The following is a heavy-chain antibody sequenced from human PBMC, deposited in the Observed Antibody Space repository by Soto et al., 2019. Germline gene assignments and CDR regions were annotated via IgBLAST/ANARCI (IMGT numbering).Heavy chain of an antibody. Sequence: SETLSLTCTVSGGSISSSTYYWGWMRQPPGKGLEWIASFFIGGNTYYNPSLKSRVTISVDTSKNQFSLKLSSVTAADTAVYYCATQEVGGSYVYTFDPWGQGTLVTVSS. CDR2: FFIGGNT. D-gene: IGHD1-26*01. J-gene: IGHJ5*02. CDR1: GGSISSSTYY. CDR3: ATQEVGGSYVYTFDP. V-gene: IGHV4-39*01.